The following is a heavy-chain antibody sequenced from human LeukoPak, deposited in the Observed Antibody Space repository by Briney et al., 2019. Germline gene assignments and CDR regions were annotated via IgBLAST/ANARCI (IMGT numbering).Heavy chain of an antibody. CDR2: INPNSGGT. J-gene: IGHJ4*02. CDR1: GYTFTGYY. CDR3: ARHRMAAAGTLDY. Sequence: ASVKVSCKASGYTFTGYYMHWVRQAPGQGLEWMGWINPNSGGTNYAQKFQGRVTMTRDTSISTAYMELSRLRSDDTAVYYCARHRMAAAGTLDYGGQGTLVTVSA. V-gene: IGHV1-2*02. D-gene: IGHD6-13*01.